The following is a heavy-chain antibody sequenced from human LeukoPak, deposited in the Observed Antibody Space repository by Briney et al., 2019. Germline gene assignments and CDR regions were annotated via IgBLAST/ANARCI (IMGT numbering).Heavy chain of an antibody. V-gene: IGHV1-24*01. Sequence: ASVKVSCKVSGYTLTELSMHWVRQAPGKGLEWMGGFDPEDGETIYAQKFQGRVTMTEDTSTDTAYMELSSLRSEDTAVYYCARGSRDGYNWILYYFDYWGQGTLVTVSS. CDR2: FDPEDGET. CDR3: ARGSRDGYNWILYYFDY. CDR1: GYTLTELS. J-gene: IGHJ4*02. D-gene: IGHD1-1*01.